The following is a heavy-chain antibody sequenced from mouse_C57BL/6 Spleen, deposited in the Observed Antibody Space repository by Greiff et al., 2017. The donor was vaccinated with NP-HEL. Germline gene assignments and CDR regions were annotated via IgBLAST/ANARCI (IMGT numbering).Heavy chain of an antibody. CDR1: GFTFTDYY. Sequence: EVKVVESGGGLVQPGGSLSLSCAASGFTFTDYYMSWVRQPPGKALEWLGFIRNKANGYTTEYSASVKGRFTISRDNSQSILYLQMNALRAEDSATYYCARYRYLYYFDYWGQGTTLTVSS. CDR3: ARYRYLYYFDY. V-gene: IGHV7-3*01. J-gene: IGHJ2*01. D-gene: IGHD5-5*01. CDR2: IRNKANGYTT.